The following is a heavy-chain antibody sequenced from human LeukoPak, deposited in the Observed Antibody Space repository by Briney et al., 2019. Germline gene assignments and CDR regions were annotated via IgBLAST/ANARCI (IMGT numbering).Heavy chain of an antibody. CDR3: AREPTFGELLLRRALDNWFNP. D-gene: IGHD3-10*02. V-gene: IGHV1-2*02. J-gene: IGHJ5*02. CDR1: GYTFTSYG. Sequence: GASVKVSCKASGYTFTSYGISWVRQAPGQGLEWMGWINPNSGGTNYAQKFQGRVTMTRDTSISTAYMELSRLRSDDTAVYYCAREPTFGELLLRRALDNWFNPWGQGTLVTVSS. CDR2: INPNSGGT.